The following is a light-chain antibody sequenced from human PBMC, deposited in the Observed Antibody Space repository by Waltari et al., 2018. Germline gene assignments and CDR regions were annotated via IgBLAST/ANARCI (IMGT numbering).Light chain of an antibody. CDR1: SSDVGVDDS. CDR2: DVN. J-gene: IGLJ2*01. Sequence: QSALTQPASVSGSPGQSITISCTGSSSDVGVDDSVSWSEDHPGQAPKVIISDVNKRPSGVSDRFSGSKSGNTASLTISGLQAEDEATFYCSSQSTKNGVIFGGGTKVTVL. CDR3: SSQSTKNGVI. V-gene: IGLV2-14*03.